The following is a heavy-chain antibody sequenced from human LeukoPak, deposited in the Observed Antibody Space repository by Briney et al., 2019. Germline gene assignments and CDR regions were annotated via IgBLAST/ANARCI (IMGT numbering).Heavy chain of an antibody. CDR3: ARHYCSSTSCYFAFDI. D-gene: IGHD2-2*01. J-gene: IGHJ3*02. V-gene: IGHV1-69*01. CDR1: GGTFSSYA. Sequence: SVKVSCKASGGTFSSYAISWVRQAPGQGLEWMGGIIPIFGTANYAQKFQGRVTITADESTSTAYMELCSLRSEDTAVYYCARHYCSSTSCYFAFDIWGQGTMVTVSS. CDR2: IIPIFGTA.